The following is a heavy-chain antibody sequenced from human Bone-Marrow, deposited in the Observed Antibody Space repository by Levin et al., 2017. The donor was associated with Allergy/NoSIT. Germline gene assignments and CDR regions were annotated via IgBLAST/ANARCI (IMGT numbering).Heavy chain of an antibody. V-gene: IGHV3-21*01. D-gene: IGHD2-15*01. Sequence: GGSLRLSCAASGFTFSSYSMNWVRQAPGKGLEWVSSISSSSSYIYYADSVKGRFTISRDNAKNSLYLQMNSLRAEDTAVYYCAREGEYCSGGSCRKKYYFDYWGQGTLVTVSS. CDR1: GFTFSSYS. J-gene: IGHJ4*02. CDR2: ISSSSSYI. CDR3: AREGEYCSGGSCRKKYYFDY.